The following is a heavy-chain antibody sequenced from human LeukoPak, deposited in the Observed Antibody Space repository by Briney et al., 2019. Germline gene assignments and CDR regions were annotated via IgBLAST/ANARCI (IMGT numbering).Heavy chain of an antibody. D-gene: IGHD2-2*01. Sequence: PSETLSLTCTVSGGSISSRSYYWAWIRQPPGKGLEWIGSINYSGSTNYNPSLKSRLTISVDTSKNQFSPKLSSVTAADTAVYYCAVIPPAVDDYWGQGTLVTVSS. CDR2: INYSGST. CDR3: AVIPPAVDDY. CDR1: GGSISSRSYY. V-gene: IGHV4-39*01. J-gene: IGHJ4*02.